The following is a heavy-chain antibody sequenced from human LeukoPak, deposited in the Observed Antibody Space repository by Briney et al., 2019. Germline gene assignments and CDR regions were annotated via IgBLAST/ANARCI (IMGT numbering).Heavy chain of an antibody. CDR1: VFTFSSYS. J-gene: IGHJ6*03. V-gene: IGHV3-21*01. Sequence: PGGSLRLFCAASVFTFSSYSMNGVRQAPGKGLEWVSSISSSSSYIYYADSVKGRFTISRDNAKNSLYLQMNSLRAEDTAVYYCARYHYYYYMDVWGKGTTVTVSS. CDR3: ARYHYYYYMDV. CDR2: ISSSSSYI.